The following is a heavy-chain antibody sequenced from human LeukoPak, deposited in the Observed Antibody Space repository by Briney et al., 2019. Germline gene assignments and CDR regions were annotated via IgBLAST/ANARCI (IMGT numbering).Heavy chain of an antibody. J-gene: IGHJ6*02. V-gene: IGHV3-7*05. CDR1: GFTFSDYW. Sequence: GASLSLPCTASGFTFSDYWMSWVRQTPEKGLEWVANIKQDGSEKVYLDSVKGRFTISRDNAQTSLYLHMNSLRAEDTAVYYCARDPYSSSWSYGMDVWGQGTTVTV. D-gene: IGHD6-13*01. CDR2: IKQDGSEK. CDR3: ARDPYSSSWSYGMDV.